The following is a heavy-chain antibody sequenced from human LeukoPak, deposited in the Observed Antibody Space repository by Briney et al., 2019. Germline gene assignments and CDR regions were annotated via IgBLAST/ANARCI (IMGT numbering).Heavy chain of an antibody. D-gene: IGHD3-22*01. Sequence: GGSLGLSCVGSGFSFRYFAIHWVRQAPGKGLEYVSVINTDGRITYYADSVKGRFTISRDNSKNTVYLQMGSLRGDDMAVYYCARGDHDYDSSGYIDYWGQGTLVTVSS. CDR3: ARGDHDYDSSGYIDY. J-gene: IGHJ4*02. V-gene: IGHV3-64*02. CDR1: GFSFRYFA. CDR2: INTDGRIT.